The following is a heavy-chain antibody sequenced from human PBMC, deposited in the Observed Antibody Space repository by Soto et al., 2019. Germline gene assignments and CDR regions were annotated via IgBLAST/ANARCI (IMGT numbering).Heavy chain of an antibody. CDR2: MNPNSGNT. J-gene: IGHJ5*02. D-gene: IGHD5-12*01. Sequence: GASVKVSCKASGYTFTSYDVNWVRQATGQGLEWMGWMNPNSGNTGYAQKFQGRVTMTRNTSISTAYMELSSLRSEDTAVYYCAREGDYSGYDFDPWGQGTLVTVSS. V-gene: IGHV1-8*01. CDR3: AREGDYSGYDFDP. CDR1: GYTFTSYD.